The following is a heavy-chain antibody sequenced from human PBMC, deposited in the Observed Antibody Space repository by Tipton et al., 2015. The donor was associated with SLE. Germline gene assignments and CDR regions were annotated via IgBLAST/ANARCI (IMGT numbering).Heavy chain of an antibody. J-gene: IGHJ3*02. CDR3: ARTGVGFDI. Sequence: TLSLTCAVSGYSISSGYYWAWIRQPPGKGLEWIGYIYYSGSTNYNPSLKSRVTISVDTSKNQFSLKLSSVTAADTAVYYCARTGVGFDIWGQGTMVTVSS. CDR2: IYYSGST. CDR1: GYSISSGYY. V-gene: IGHV4-38-2*01. D-gene: IGHD7-27*01.